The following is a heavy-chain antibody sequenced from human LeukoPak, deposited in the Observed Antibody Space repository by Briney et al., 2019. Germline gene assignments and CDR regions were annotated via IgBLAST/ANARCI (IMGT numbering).Heavy chain of an antibody. J-gene: IGHJ4*02. Sequence: PGGSLRLSCAASGFTFSTYAMHWVRQAPGKGLEWVALISYDGSNKYYADSVKGRFTISRDNTKNTLYLQMNSLRVEDTAVYYCARQRRDGYNYLGYWGQGTLVTVSS. CDR3: ARQRRDGYNYLGY. CDR1: GFTFSTYA. CDR2: ISYDGSNK. V-gene: IGHV3-30*14. D-gene: IGHD5-24*01.